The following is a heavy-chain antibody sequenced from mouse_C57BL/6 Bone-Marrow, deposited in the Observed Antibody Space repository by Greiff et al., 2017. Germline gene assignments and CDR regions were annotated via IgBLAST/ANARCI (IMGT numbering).Heavy chain of an antibody. J-gene: IGHJ2*01. V-gene: IGHV1-55*01. D-gene: IGHD2-12*01. CDR1: GYTFTSYW. CDR3: ARSLYDWSCDY. Sequence: QVQLQQSGAELVKPGASVKMSCKASGYTFTSYWITWVKQRPGQGLEWIGEIYPGSGSTNYNEKFKSKATLTVDTSSSTAYMQLSSLTSEDSAVYYCARSLYDWSCDYWGRGTTLTVSS. CDR2: IYPGSGST.